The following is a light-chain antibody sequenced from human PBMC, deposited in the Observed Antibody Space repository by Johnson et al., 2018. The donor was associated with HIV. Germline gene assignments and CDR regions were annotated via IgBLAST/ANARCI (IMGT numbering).Light chain of an antibody. CDR3: GTWDSTLSAGGV. Sequence: QSVLTQPPSVSAAPGQKVTISCSGSSSNIGNNYVSWYQQLPGTAPKLLIYDNNKRPSGIPDRFSGSKSGPSATLGLTGLPTGDEADYYCGTWDSTLSAGGVFGTGTKVTVL. J-gene: IGLJ1*01. CDR2: DNN. V-gene: IGLV1-51*01. CDR1: SSNIGNNY.